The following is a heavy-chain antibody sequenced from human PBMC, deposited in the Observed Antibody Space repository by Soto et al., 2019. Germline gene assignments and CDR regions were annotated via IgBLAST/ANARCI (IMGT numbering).Heavy chain of an antibody. J-gene: IGHJ5*02. CDR2: IIPIFGTA. D-gene: IGHD2-2*01. CDR1: GGTFSSYA. V-gene: IGHV1-69*01. CDR3: AKTRGVVLPASGYNWFDP. Sequence: QVQLVQSGAEVKKPGSSVKVSCKASGGTFSSYAISWVRQAPGQGLEWMGGIIPIFGTANYAQKFQGRVTITADESTSTAYMELSSLRSEDTAVYYCAKTRGVVLPASGYNWFDPWGQGTLVTVSS.